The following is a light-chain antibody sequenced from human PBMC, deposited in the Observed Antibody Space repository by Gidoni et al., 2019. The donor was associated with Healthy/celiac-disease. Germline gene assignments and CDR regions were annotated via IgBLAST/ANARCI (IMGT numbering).Light chain of an antibody. CDR2: DVS. V-gene: IGLV2-14*01. Sequence: QSALPQPASVSGSPGPSITFSFTGTSSDVGCSNYVSWYQQHPGKAPKLLIYDVSNRPSGVSNRFSGSKSGNTASLTISGLQAEDEADYYCSSYTSSSTRVFGGGTKLTVL. J-gene: IGLJ3*02. CDR1: SSDVGCSNY. CDR3: SSYTSSSTRV.